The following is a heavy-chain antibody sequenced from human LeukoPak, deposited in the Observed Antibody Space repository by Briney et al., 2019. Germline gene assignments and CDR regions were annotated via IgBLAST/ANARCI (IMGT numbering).Heavy chain of an antibody. J-gene: IGHJ5*02. V-gene: IGHV3-23*01. CDR3: ARDLDWGAFDA. Sequence: GGSLRLSCAASGFTFSSYAMSWVRQAPGKGLEWVSGISPSGSISYYADSVKGRFTISRDNSKNTVSLQMNSLRAEDTALYYCARDLDWGAFDAWGQGTLVTVSS. CDR2: ISPSGSIS. CDR1: GFTFSSYA. D-gene: IGHD3-9*01.